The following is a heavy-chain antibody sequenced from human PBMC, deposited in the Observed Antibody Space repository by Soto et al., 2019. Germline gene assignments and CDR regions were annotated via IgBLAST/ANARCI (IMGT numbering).Heavy chain of an antibody. CDR1: CYACSSGG. CDR2: ISAYNGNT. J-gene: IGHJ5*02. D-gene: IGHD2-2*01. CDR3: ARDTLDIVVVPAAMGFDP. V-gene: IGHV1-18*01. Sequence: RFSCSPSCYACSSGGMTWVRQDTGQGLEWMGWISAYNGNTNYAQKLQGRVTMTTDTSTSTAYMELRSLRSDDTAVYYCARDTLDIVVVPAAMGFDPWGQGTLVTVSS.